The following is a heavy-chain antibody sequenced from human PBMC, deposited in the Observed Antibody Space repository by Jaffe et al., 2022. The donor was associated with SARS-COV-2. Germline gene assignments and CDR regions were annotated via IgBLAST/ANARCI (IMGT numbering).Heavy chain of an antibody. CDR3: ARHSTGSLYSPFQN. CDR1: GGSISGSNYY. D-gene: IGHD2-21*01. V-gene: IGHV4-39*01. CDR2: VYYSGIT. Sequence: QLQLQESGPGLVKPSETLSLMCTVSGGSISGSNYYWAWIRQPPGKGLEWIGSVYYSGITYYNPSLKSRGTVSVDMSKNHFSLELTSVTAADTAVYYCARHSTGSLYSPFQNWGQGTLVTVSS. J-gene: IGHJ1*01.